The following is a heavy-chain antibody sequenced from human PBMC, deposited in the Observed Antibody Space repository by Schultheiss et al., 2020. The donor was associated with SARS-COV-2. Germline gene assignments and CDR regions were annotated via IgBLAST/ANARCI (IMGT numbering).Heavy chain of an antibody. D-gene: IGHD2-2*02. Sequence: ASVKVSCKASGGTFSTYAINWVRQAPGQGLEWMGWINPNSGGTNYAQKFQGRVTMTRDTSISTAYMELSRLRSDDTAVYYCARIYCSSTSCYNEEKYFQHWGQGTLVTVSS. J-gene: IGHJ1*01. CDR3: ARIYCSSTSCYNEEKYFQH. CDR2: INPNSGGT. V-gene: IGHV1-2*02. CDR1: GGTFSTYA.